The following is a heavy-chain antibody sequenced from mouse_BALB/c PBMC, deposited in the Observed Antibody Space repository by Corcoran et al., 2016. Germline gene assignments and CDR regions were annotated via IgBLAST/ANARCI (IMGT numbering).Heavy chain of an antibody. CDR3: ARDITTATDY. Sequence: QIQLVQSGPELKKPGETVKISCKASGYTFTNYGMNWVKQAPGKGLKWMGWINTYTGEPTYADDFKGRFAFSLETSASTAYLQINNLKNEDTATYFCARDITTATDYWGQGTTLTVSA. CDR1: GYTFTNYG. D-gene: IGHD1-2*01. CDR2: INTYTGEP. V-gene: IGHV9-3-1*01. J-gene: IGHJ2*01.